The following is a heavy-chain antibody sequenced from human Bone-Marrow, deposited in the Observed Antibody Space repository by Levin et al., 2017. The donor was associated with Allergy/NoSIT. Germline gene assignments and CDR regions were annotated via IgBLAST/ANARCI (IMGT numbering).Heavy chain of an antibody. CDR3: AKADQYFGYDT. J-gene: IGHJ5*02. V-gene: IGHV4-59*11. Sequence: SETLSLICSVSGDSIFSHQWTWVRQTPGKGLEWIGYIFHSGYTNYNSSFKSRVTMSRDTSNSQFSLNLASVTAADTAVYYCAKADQYFGYDTWGQGILVTVSS. CDR1: GDSIFSHQ. CDR2: IFHSGYT. D-gene: IGHD3-9*01.